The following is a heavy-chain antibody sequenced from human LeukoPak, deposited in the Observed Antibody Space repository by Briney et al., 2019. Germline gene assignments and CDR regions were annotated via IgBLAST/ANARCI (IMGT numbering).Heavy chain of an antibody. CDR1: GYIFTDYY. D-gene: IGHD1-1*01. CDR2: INPKSDGT. Sequence: ASVKVSCKASGYIFTDYYMHWVRQAPGQGLEWMGWINPKSDGTKYAQNFQGRVTMAWDTSISTAYMEVSRLTSDDTAMFYCARDPPGTTAFDLWGQGTMVTVSS. J-gene: IGHJ3*01. V-gene: IGHV1-2*02. CDR3: ARDPPGTTAFDL.